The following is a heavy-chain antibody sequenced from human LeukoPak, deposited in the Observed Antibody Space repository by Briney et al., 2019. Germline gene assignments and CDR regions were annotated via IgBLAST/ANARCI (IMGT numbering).Heavy chain of an antibody. Sequence: SETLSLTCTVSGGSISSYYWSWIRQPPGKGLEWIGYIYYSGSTNYNPSLKSRVTISVDTSKNQFSLKLSSVTAADTAVYYCARDGVVPAVLPHYYYYMDVWGKGTTVTVSS. D-gene: IGHD2-2*01. J-gene: IGHJ6*03. V-gene: IGHV4-59*01. CDR2: IYYSGST. CDR3: ARDGVVPAVLPHYYYYMDV. CDR1: GGSISSYY.